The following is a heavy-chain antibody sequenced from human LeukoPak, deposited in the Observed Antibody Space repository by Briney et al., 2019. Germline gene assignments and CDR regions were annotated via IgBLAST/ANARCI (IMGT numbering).Heavy chain of an antibody. CDR3: ARGRPDYYDILTGYSESFDY. CDR1: GYTFTSYG. D-gene: IGHD3-9*01. CDR2: ISAYNGNT. J-gene: IGHJ4*02. Sequence: ASVKVSCKASGYTFTSYGISWVRQAPGQGLEWMGWISAYNGNTNYAQKLQGRVTMTTDTSTSTAYMELRSLRSDDTAVYYCARGRPDYYDILTGYSESFDYWGQGTLVTVSS. V-gene: IGHV1-18*01.